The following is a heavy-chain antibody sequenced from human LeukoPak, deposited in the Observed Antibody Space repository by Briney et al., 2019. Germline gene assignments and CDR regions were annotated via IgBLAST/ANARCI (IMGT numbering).Heavy chain of an antibody. Sequence: SETLSLTCIVSGGSISTYYWSWIRQPPGKGLEWIGYINYSGSTNYNPSLKSRVTISVDTSKNQLSLKLSFVIAADTAVYYCARGQYNYGYVWDYWGQGTLVTVSS. CDR1: GGSISTYY. CDR3: ARGQYNYGYVWDY. D-gene: IGHD3-16*01. V-gene: IGHV4-59*01. CDR2: INYSGST. J-gene: IGHJ4*02.